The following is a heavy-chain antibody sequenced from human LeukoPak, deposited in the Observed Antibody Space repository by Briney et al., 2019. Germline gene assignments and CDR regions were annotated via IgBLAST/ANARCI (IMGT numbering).Heavy chain of an antibody. Sequence: PRASVKVSCKASGYTFTSYYMHWVRQAPGQGLEWMGIINPSGGSTSYAQKFQGRVTMTRDTSTSTVYMELSSLRSDDTAVYYCARDRATLRFLEWLSTRGGGAFDIWGQGTMVTVSS. CDR1: GYTFTSYY. D-gene: IGHD3-3*01. CDR3: ARDRATLRFLEWLSTRGGGAFDI. V-gene: IGHV1-46*01. CDR2: INPSGGST. J-gene: IGHJ3*02.